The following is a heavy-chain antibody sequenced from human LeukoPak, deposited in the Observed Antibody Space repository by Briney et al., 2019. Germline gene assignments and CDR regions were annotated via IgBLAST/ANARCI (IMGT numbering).Heavy chain of an antibody. CDR1: GGSISSYY. J-gene: IGHJ4*02. CDR3: ARGRLGYCSGGSCYTDWPFDY. Sequence: SETLSLTCTVSGGSISSYYWSWIRQPPGKGLEWIGYIYYSGSTNYNPSLKSRVTISVDTSKNQFSLKLSSVTAADTAVYYCARGRLGYCSGGSCYTDWPFDYWGQGTLVTASS. V-gene: IGHV4-59*01. D-gene: IGHD2-15*01. CDR2: IYYSGST.